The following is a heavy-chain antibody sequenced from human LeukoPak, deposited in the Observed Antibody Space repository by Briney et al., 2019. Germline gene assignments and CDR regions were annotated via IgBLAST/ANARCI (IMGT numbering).Heavy chain of an antibody. Sequence: GGSLRLSCAASGFTFSSYAMSRVRQAPGKGLEWVSAISGSGGSTYYADSVKGRFTISRDNSKNTLYLQMNSLRAEDTAVYYCAKTWQIAAAGTHFQHWGQGTLVTVSS. D-gene: IGHD6-13*01. CDR3: AKTWQIAAAGTHFQH. CDR1: GFTFSSYA. J-gene: IGHJ1*01. CDR2: ISGSGGST. V-gene: IGHV3-23*01.